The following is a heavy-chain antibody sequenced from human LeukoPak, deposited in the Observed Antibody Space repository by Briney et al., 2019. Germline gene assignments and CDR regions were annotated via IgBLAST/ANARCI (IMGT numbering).Heavy chain of an antibody. J-gene: IGHJ3*01. Sequence: GGSLRLSCAASGFIFTSYTFTWFRQSPGKGLEWLSYITLNGDVTTYVDSVKGRFTFSRDNARNSLHLQMNSLRVEDTAVYFCVRDWVFAFDLWGQGTMVTVSS. V-gene: IGHV3-48*03. CDR1: GFIFTSYT. D-gene: IGHD3-16*01. CDR2: ITLNGDVT. CDR3: VRDWVFAFDL.